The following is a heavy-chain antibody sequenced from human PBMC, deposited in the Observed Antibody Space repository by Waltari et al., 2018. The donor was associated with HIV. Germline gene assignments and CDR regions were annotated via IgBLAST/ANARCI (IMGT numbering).Heavy chain of an antibody. CDR3: ATTEWFGTPYDNGGMDV. CDR2: VNYSGTT. D-gene: IGHD3-10*01. CDR1: GGSISRSSYY. V-gene: IGHV4-39*07. Sequence: QLHLQVSGLGLVKPSETLSPRCIVSGGSISRSSYYWGWVRQPPGKSLEWVGTVNYSGTTYYSPSVESRVTVWGDMSNNYFSLKLRTGPAAETTVEYCATTEWFGTPYDNGGMDVWGRGTTVTVSS. J-gene: IGHJ6*02.